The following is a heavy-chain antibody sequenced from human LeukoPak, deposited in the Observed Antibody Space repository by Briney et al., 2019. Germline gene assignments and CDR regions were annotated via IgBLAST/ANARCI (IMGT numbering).Heavy chain of an antibody. D-gene: IGHD3-22*01. J-gene: IGHJ1*01. CDR2: IKSKTDGGTT. Sequence: NPGGSLRLSCAASGFTFSNAWMSWVRQAPGKGLEWVGRIKSKTDGGTTDYAAPVKGRFTISRDDSKNTLYLQMNSLKTEDTAVYYCTASSGYIEYFQHWGQGTLVTVTS. V-gene: IGHV3-15*01. CDR1: GFTFSNAW. CDR3: TASSGYIEYFQH.